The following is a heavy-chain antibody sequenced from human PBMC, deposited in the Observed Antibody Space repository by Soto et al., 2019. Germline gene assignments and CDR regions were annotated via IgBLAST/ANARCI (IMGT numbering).Heavy chain of an antibody. CDR3: ARGTLPRGGGAFDI. Sequence: EVQLVDSGGGLVQIGGSLRLSCAASGFTSAYHAMNWVRQAPGKGLEWVSVIYSGGNTYYADSVKGRFTISRDNSKNTLYLQMNSLRAEDTAIYYCARGTLPRGGGAFDIWDQGTMVSVSS. J-gene: IGHJ3*02. D-gene: IGHD3-10*01. CDR2: IYSGGNT. V-gene: IGHV3-66*01. CDR1: GFTSAYHA.